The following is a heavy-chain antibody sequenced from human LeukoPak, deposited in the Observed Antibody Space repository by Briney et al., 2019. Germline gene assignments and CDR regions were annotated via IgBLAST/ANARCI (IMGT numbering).Heavy chain of an antibody. CDR2: FSGIGGST. CDR3: AKDTYYDFWSGYQFDY. CDR1: GFTYSSYP. J-gene: IGHJ4*02. D-gene: IGHD3-3*01. Sequence: GGPLRLFCTASGFTYSSYPMLGLPESPGKGLEGVSDFSGIGGSTYYADSVKGRITISRDNSKNTLYLQMNNLRAEDTAVYYCAKDTYYDFWSGYQFDYWGQGTLVTVSS. V-gene: IGHV3-23*01.